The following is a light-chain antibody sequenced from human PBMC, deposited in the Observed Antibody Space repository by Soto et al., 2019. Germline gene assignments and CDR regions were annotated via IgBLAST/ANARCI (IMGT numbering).Light chain of an antibody. CDR2: DAS. V-gene: IGKV3D-15*01. CDR1: QSVSSY. CDR3: KQYNNWPRT. J-gene: IGKJ1*01. Sequence: EIVLTQSPATLSLSPGERATLSCRASQSVSSYLAWYQQKPGQAPRLLIYDASTRATGIQARFSGSASGTEFTLTIRSLQSEDFAVYYCKQYNNWPRTFGQGTKVDIK.